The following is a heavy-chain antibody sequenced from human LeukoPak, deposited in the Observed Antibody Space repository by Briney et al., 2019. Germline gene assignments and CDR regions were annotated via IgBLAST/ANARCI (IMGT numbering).Heavy chain of an antibody. CDR1: GFTFSSYG. J-gene: IGHJ4*02. CDR2: ISYDGSNK. Sequence: QPGGSLRLSCAASGFTFSSYGMHWVRQAPGKGLEWVAIISYDGSNKYYADSVKGRFTISRDNSKNTLYLQMNSLRAEDTAVYYCAKDLVWYFDYWGQGTLVTVSS. V-gene: IGHV3-30*18. CDR3: AKDLVWYFDY.